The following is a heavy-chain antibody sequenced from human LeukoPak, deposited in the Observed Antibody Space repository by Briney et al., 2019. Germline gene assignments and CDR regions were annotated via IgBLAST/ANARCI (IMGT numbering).Heavy chain of an antibody. CDR1: GYSFTRYF. CDR3: ARGKVVTMVRGVIITYFDY. V-gene: IGHV1-46*01. D-gene: IGHD3-10*01. Sequence: ASVKVSCKASGYSFTRYFIHWVRQAPGQGLEWMGIIIPSDGSTSYAQKFQGRVTMTRVTSTSTVYMGLSSLRSEDTAVYYCARGKVVTMVRGVIITYFDYWGQGTLVTVSS. CDR2: IIPSDGST. J-gene: IGHJ4*02.